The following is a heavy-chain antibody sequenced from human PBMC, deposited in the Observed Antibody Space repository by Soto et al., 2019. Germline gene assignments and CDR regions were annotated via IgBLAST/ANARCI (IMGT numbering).Heavy chain of an antibody. D-gene: IGHD3-22*01. CDR2: ISPYNGNT. CDR1: GYTFINSA. V-gene: IGHV1-18*01. Sequence: QVQLVQSGGEVKQPGASVKVSCKATGYTFINSAIAWVRQAPGQGLEWMGWISPYNGNTKYAQSVQGRVTITTDTSTRTAYMEIRSLRFDDTAVYYCARDQSSGVFDYWGQGTLVTVST. J-gene: IGHJ4*02. CDR3: ARDQSSGVFDY.